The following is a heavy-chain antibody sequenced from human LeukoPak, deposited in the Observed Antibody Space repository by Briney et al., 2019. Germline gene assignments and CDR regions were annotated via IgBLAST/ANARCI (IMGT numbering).Heavy chain of an antibody. CDR2: IDYREST. D-gene: IGHD2-15*01. Sequence: KASETLSLTCTVSGGSIRSGGYYWSWIRQHPGKGLERIGYIDYRESTHYSPSLKSRVTMSEDASKNQVYMELSSVSAADTAVYYCARDGSEYAVYDYWGQVTLVTVSS. V-gene: IGHV4-31*03. J-gene: IGHJ4*02. CDR3: ARDGSEYAVYDY. CDR1: GGSIRSGGYY.